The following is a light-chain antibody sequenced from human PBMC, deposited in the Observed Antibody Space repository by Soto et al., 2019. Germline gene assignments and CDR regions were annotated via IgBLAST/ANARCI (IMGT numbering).Light chain of an antibody. CDR3: QPDET. J-gene: IGKJ1*01. CDR2: KAS. V-gene: IGKV1-5*03. Sequence: DIQMIPTACTMAASGGSRDIGTCRVSQRISSWLAWYQQKPGKAPKLLIYKASSLESGVLSMIRGSGYGIELRPPISSLQADDFYAYYCQPDETFGQGTKVDIK. CDR1: QRISSW.